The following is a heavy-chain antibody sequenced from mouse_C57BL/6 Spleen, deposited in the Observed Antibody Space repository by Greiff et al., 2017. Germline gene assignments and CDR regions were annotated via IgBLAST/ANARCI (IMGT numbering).Heavy chain of an antibody. CDR3: ARCDNWDAWFAY. D-gene: IGHD4-1*01. J-gene: IGHJ3*01. Sequence: QVQLQQSGPELVKPGASVKISCKASGYAFSSSWMNWVKQRPGKGLEWIGRIYPGDGDTNYNGKFKGKATLTADKSSSTAYMQLSSLTSEDSAVYFCARCDNWDAWFAYWGQGTLVTVSA. V-gene: IGHV1-82*01. CDR2: IYPGDGDT. CDR1: GYAFSSSW.